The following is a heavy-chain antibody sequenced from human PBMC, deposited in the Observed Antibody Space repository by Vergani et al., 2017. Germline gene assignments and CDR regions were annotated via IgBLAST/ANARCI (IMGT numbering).Heavy chain of an antibody. CDR1: GYSFTSYW. CDR3: ARQTRGYGDKSRVGDY. CDR2: IYPGDPDN. V-gene: IGHV5-51*01. D-gene: IGHD4-17*01. J-gene: IGHJ4*02. Sequence: EVQLVQSGAEVKKPGKSLKISCKGSGYSFTSYWIGWVRQMPGKGLEWMGIIYPGDPDNRYSPSFQGQVTISAEESISIAYLQCSSLKASDTAMYYCARQTRGYGDKSRVGDYWGQGTLVTVSS.